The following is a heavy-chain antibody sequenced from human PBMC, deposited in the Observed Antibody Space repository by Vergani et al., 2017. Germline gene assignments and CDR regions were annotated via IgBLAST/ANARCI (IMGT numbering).Heavy chain of an antibody. V-gene: IGHV3-9*01. CDR2: ISWNSGSI. CDR3: AKDLTSCYFY. D-gene: IGHD2-2*01. J-gene: IGHJ4*02. Sequence: EVQLVESGGGLVQPGRSLRLSCAASGFTFDDYAMHWVRQAPGKGLEWVSGISWNSGSIGYADSVKGRFTISRDNSKNTLYLQMNSLRAGDTAVYYCAKDLTSCYFYWGQGTLVTVSS. CDR1: GFTFDDYA.